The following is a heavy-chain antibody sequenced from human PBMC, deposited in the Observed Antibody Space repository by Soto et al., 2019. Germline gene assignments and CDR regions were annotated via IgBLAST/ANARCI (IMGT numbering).Heavy chain of an antibody. CDR1: GFTFNSHG. J-gene: IGHJ4*02. CDR2: ISYDGSNK. V-gene: IGHV3-30*18. Sequence: QVQLVDSGGGVVQPGRSLRLSCAASGFTFNSHGMHWVRQAPGKGPEWVATISYDGSNKYYADSVKGRFTISRDKSKNKLYMQMNSLRPEDTALYDCAKGMYSSSCYYDYWGQGTLVTVSS. D-gene: IGHD6-13*01. CDR3: AKGMYSSSCYYDY.